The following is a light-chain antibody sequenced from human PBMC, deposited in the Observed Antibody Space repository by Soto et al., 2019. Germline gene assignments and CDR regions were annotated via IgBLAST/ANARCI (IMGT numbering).Light chain of an antibody. Sequence: DIQMTQSPPTLSASVGDRVTITCRASQSISSWLAWYQHRPWKAPNLLIYDVSSLESGVPSRFSGSGSGTEFTLTISSLQPDDFATYYCQQYTNYPWTFGQGTKVEIK. V-gene: IGKV1-5*01. CDR1: QSISSW. J-gene: IGKJ1*01. CDR3: QQYTNYPWT. CDR2: DVS.